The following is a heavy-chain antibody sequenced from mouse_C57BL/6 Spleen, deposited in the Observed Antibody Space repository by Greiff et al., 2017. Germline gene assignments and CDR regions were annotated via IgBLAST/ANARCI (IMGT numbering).Heavy chain of an antibody. CDR3: AREAYDYVPFAY. Sequence: QVQLQQPGTELVKPGASVKLSCKASGYTFTSYWMHWVKQRPGQGLEWIGNINPSNGGTNYNEKFKSKATLTVDKSSSTAYMQLSSLTSEDSAVXYCAREAYDYVPFAYWGQGTLVTVSA. CDR1: GYTFTSYW. CDR2: INPSNGGT. V-gene: IGHV1-53*01. D-gene: IGHD2-4*01. J-gene: IGHJ3*01.